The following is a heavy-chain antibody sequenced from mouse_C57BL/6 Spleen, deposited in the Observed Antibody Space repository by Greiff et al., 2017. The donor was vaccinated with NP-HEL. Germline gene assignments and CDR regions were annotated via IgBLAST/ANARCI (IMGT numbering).Heavy chain of an antibody. V-gene: IGHV1-69*01. J-gene: IGHJ3*01. D-gene: IGHD1-1*01. CDR2: IDPSDSYT. CDR3: ARGGGSSPFAY. CDR1: GYTFTSYW. Sequence: VQLQQSGAELVMPGASVKLSCKASGYTFTSYWMHWVKQRPGQGLEWIGEIDPSDSYTNYNQKFKGKSTLTVDKSSSTAYMQLSSLTSEDSAVYYGARGGGSSPFAYWGQGTLVTVSA.